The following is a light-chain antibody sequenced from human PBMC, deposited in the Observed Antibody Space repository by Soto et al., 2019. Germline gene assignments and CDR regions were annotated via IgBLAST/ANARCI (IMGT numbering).Light chain of an antibody. CDR1: QSVSSN. V-gene: IGKV3-15*01. CDR3: HQYNNRPPNA. Sequence: EIVLTQSPVTLSVSPGERATLSCRASQSVSSNLAWYQQKPGQAPRLLIYDASTRASGVPDRFSGGGSATAFTPPTSSLQPPDYVASYCHQYNNRPPNAFGQGTRLEIK. J-gene: IGKJ5*01. CDR2: DAS.